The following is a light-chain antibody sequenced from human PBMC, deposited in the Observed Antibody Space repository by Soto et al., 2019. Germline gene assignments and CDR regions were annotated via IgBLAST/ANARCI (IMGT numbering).Light chain of an antibody. Sequence: QSALTQPPSASGSPGQSVTISCTGTSSDVGGYNYVSWYQQHPGKAPKLMIYEVSKRSSGVPDRFSGSKSSNTASLTVSGLQDEDEADYYCSSYAGSNNVVFGGGTKLTVL. J-gene: IGLJ2*01. V-gene: IGLV2-8*01. CDR2: EVS. CDR1: SSDVGGYNY. CDR3: SSYAGSNNVV.